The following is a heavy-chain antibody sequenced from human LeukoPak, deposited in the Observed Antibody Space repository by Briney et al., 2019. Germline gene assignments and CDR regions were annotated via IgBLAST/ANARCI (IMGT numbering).Heavy chain of an antibody. CDR3: VKVDVAAHYYFDY. CDR2: ISGSGGST. CDR1: GFTFDDYA. J-gene: IGHJ4*02. V-gene: IGHV3-23*01. D-gene: IGHD6-19*01. Sequence: PGGSLRLSCAASGFTFDDYATHWVRHAPGKGLEWVSAISGSGGSTYYADSVKGRFTIPRDNTKNTLYLQMNSLRAEDTAVYYCVKVDVAAHYYFDYWGQGTLVTVSS.